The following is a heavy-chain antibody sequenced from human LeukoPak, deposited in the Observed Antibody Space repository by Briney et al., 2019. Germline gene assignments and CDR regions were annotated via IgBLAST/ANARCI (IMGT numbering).Heavy chain of an antibody. J-gene: IGHJ4*02. V-gene: IGHV3-48*03. D-gene: IGHD1-1*01. CDR3: ASSVQLERRLDY. CDR1: GYTFNNYE. Sequence: GGSLRLSCAASGYTFNNYEVNWVRQAPGKGLGWVSYISSSGTTIYYADSVKGRFTISRDNAENSLYLQMNSLRAEDTAVYYCASSVQLERRLDYWGQGTLVTVSS. CDR2: ISSSGTTI.